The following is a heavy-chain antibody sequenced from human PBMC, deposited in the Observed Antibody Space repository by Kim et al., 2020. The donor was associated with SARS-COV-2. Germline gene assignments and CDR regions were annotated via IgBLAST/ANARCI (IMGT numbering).Heavy chain of an antibody. D-gene: IGHD3-10*01. CDR3: ARELCSGELLRGFQH. J-gene: IGHJ1*01. V-gene: IGHV1-18*01. Sequence: KLQGRVTMTTDTSTSTAYMAMRSLRSDDTAVYYCARELCSGELLRGFQHWGQGTLVTVSS.